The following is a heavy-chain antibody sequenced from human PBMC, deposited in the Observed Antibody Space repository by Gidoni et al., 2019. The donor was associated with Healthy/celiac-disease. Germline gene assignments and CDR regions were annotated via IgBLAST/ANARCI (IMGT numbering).Heavy chain of an antibody. Sequence: QVQLAQSGAEVKKPGASVKVSCKASGYTFTSYYMHWVRQAPGQGLEWMGVINPNGGSTSYGEKFQGRVTMTRNTSTSRVYMELSSLKSEDTAVYYGAGEEGGAWGQGTLVTVSS. J-gene: IGHJ5*02. CDR2: INPNGGST. CDR1: GYTFTSYY. V-gene: IGHV1-46*01. D-gene: IGHD2-21*01. CDR3: AGEEGGA.